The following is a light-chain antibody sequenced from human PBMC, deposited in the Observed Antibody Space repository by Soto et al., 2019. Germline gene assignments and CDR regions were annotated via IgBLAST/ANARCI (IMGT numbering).Light chain of an antibody. V-gene: IGLV1-40*01. CDR2: GNN. Sequence: QSALTQPASVSGSPGQSITISCSGTSSDIGAYDLVSWYQQLPGTAPKLLIYGNNNRPSGVPDRFSGSKSAISASLVITGLQADDEADYYCQSYDNSLTEWVFGGGTKLTVL. J-gene: IGLJ3*02. CDR3: QSYDNSLTEWV. CDR1: SSDIGAYDL.